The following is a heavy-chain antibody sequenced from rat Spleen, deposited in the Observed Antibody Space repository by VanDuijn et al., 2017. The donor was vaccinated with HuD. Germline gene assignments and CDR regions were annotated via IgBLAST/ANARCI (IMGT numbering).Heavy chain of an antibody. Sequence: EVQLVESGGGLVQSGRSLKLSCAVSGFTFSNYAMHWIRQAPTKGLEWVASISPSGGSTSYRDSVKGRFTISRDSAESTLYLQMNSLRSEDTATYYCARHGVNYGSYNWFAYWGQGTLVTVSS. CDR2: ISPSGGST. D-gene: IGHD1-6*01. V-gene: IGHV5-19*01. CDR3: ARHGVNYGSYNWFAY. J-gene: IGHJ3*01. CDR1: GFTFSNYA.